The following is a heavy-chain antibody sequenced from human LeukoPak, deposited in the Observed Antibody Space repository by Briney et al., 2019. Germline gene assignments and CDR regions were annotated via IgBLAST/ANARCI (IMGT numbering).Heavy chain of an antibody. CDR2: IDSDGSRS. J-gene: IGHJ4*02. D-gene: IGHD2-15*01. Sequence: GGSLRLSCEASGFTFSSYWMHWVRQAPGKGLVWVSGIDSDGSRSNYADSVKDRFTIFRDNAENTLYLQMNSLRVEDTAVYFCAREGTSGGNDYWGQGTLVTVFS. CDR3: AREGTSGGNDY. CDR1: GFTFSSYW. V-gene: IGHV3-74*01.